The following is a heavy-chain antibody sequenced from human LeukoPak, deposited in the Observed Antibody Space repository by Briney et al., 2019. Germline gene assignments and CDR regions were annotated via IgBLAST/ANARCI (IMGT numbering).Heavy chain of an antibody. V-gene: IGHV1-24*01. Sequence: ASVKVSCKVSGYTLTELSMHWVRQAPGKGLEWMGGFDPEDGETIYAQKFQGRVTMTEDTSTDTVYMELSSLRSEDTAVYYCATGSPQYNWNYGPLMDVWGQGTTVTVSS. CDR2: FDPEDGET. CDR1: GYTLTELS. CDR3: ATGSPQYNWNYGPLMDV. J-gene: IGHJ6*02. D-gene: IGHD1-7*01.